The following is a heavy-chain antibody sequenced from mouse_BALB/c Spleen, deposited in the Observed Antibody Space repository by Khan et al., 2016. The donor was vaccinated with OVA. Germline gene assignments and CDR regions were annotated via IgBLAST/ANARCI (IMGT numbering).Heavy chain of an antibody. CDR3: ARRGLRLDFDY. Sequence: QVQLQQSGAELAKPGASVKMSCKASGYTFINYWILWVKQRPGQGLEWIGYINPSTGYTDYNQNFKDKATLTADKSSSTAYMKLSSLTSEDSAVYYCARRGLRLDFDYWGQGTTLTVSS. J-gene: IGHJ2*01. D-gene: IGHD1-1*01. CDR2: INPSTGYT. V-gene: IGHV1-7*01. CDR1: GYTFINYW.